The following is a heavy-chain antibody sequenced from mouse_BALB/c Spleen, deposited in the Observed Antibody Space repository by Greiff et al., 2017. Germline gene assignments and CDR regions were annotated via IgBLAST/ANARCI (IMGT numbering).Heavy chain of an antibody. CDR3: ARSGDGYTFAY. D-gene: IGHD2-3*01. CDR2: INPYNDGT. CDR1: GYTFTSYV. Sequence: EVQLQESGPELVKPGASVKMSCKASGYTFTSYVMHWVKQKPGQGLEWIGYINPYNDGTKYNEKFKGKATLTSDKSSSTAYMELSSLTSEDSAVYYCARSGDGYTFAYWGQGTLVTVSA. V-gene: IGHV1-14*01. J-gene: IGHJ3*01.